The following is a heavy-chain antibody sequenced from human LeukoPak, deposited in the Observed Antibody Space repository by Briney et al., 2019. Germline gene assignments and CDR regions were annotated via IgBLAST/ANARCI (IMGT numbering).Heavy chain of an antibody. CDR2: ISGRGTNT. Sequence: PGGSLRLSCAASGFTFSDYTMSWVRQAPGKGLEWVSAISGRGTNTYYADSVKGRFTISRDNSKNTLYLQMNSLRAEDTAVYYCAKDVITIFRVGDNWFDPWGQGTLVTVSS. CDR1: GFTFSDYT. CDR3: AKDVITIFRVGDNWFDP. J-gene: IGHJ5*02. D-gene: IGHD3-3*01. V-gene: IGHV3-23*01.